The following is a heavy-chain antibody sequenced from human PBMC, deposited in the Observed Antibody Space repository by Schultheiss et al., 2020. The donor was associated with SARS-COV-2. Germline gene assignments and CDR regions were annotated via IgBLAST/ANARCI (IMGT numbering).Heavy chain of an antibody. Sequence: LSLTCAASGFTFSSYAMSWVRQAPGKGLEWVSAISGSGGSTYYADSVKGRFTISRDNSKNTLYLQMNSLRAEDTAVYYCAGNPRAFDIWGQGTMVTVSS. J-gene: IGHJ3*02. CDR1: GFTFSSYA. CDR3: AGNPRAFDI. D-gene: IGHD1-14*01. V-gene: IGHV3-23*01. CDR2: ISGSGGST.